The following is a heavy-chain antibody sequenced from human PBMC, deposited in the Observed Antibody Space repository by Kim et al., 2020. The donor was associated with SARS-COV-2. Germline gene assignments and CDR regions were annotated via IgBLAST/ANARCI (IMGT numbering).Heavy chain of an antibody. D-gene: IGHD4-17*01. J-gene: IGHJ4*02. Sequence: GESLKISCKGSGYSFTSYWIGWVRQMPGKGLEWVGFIYPGDSDTRYSPSFQGQVTISADKSISTAYLQWSSLKASDTAMYYCARHAHGDYGPAFFDYWGQGTLVTVSS. CDR2: IYPGDSDT. CDR1: GYSFTSYW. V-gene: IGHV5-51*01. CDR3: ARHAHGDYGPAFFDY.